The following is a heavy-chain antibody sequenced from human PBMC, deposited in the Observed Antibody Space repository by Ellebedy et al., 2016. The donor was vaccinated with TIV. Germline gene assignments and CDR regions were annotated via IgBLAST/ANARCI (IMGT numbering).Heavy chain of an antibody. CDR2: MNAKSENG. CDR1: GYTFPNYD. CDR3: ARPSEMDYKYNGMDV. J-gene: IGHJ6*01. Sequence: AASVKVSCKASGYTFPNYDIMWVRQATGQGLEWVGSMNAKSENGGIAQTFQGRVTMTSDTYMSTAYMDLSSLRPEDTAVYYCARPSEMDYKYNGMDVWGQGTTVIVSS. V-gene: IGHV1-8*01. D-gene: IGHD5-24*01.